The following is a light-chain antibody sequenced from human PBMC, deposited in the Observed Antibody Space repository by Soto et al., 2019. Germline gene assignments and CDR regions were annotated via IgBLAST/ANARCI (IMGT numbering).Light chain of an antibody. CDR3: SSYTSSNTWV. J-gene: IGLJ2*01. Sequence: QPVLTQPPSVSGSPGQSVTISCTGTSSDIGSYNRVAWYQQPPGTAPKLMIYEVSNRPSGVPDRFSGSKSGNTASLTISGLQAEDEADYYCSSYTSSNTWVFGGGTKLTVL. CDR2: EVS. CDR1: SSDIGSYNR. V-gene: IGLV2-18*02.